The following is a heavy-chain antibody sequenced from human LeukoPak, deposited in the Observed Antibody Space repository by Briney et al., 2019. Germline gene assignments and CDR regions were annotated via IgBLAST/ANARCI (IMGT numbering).Heavy chain of an antibody. J-gene: IGHJ3*02. V-gene: IGHV3-11*01. Sequence: GGSLRLSCAASGFTFSDYFMSWIRQAPGKGLEWVSYISSSSGSTINYADSVKGRFTISRDNAKNSLYLQMNSLRAEDTAVYYCARPFHDAFDIWGQGTMVTVSS. CDR1: GFTFSDYF. CDR3: ARPFHDAFDI. CDR2: ISSSSGSTI. D-gene: IGHD2/OR15-2a*01.